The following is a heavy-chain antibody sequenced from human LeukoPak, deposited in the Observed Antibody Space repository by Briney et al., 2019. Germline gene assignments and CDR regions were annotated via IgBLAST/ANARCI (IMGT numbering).Heavy chain of an antibody. V-gene: IGHV3-30*03. CDR2: ISYDGSNK. Sequence: GGSLRLSCAASGFTFSSYGMHWVRQAPGKGLEWVAVISYDGSNKYYADSVKGRFTISRDNSKNTLYLQMNSLRAEDTAVYYCARGITDYGSGSYYPDYWGQGTLVTVSS. CDR3: ARGITDYGSGSYYPDY. J-gene: IGHJ4*02. CDR1: GFTFSSYG. D-gene: IGHD3-10*01.